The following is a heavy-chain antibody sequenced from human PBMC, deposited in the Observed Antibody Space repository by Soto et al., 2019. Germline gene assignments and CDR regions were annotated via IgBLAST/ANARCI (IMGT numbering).Heavy chain of an antibody. CDR3: ARDKIIDYFGLGGLDY. CDR2: ISGYNGKT. Sequence: ASVKVSCKASGYTFRSFGVSWVRQAPGQGPEWMGWISGYNGKTKYTQKVQGRVIMTTDTSTNTAYMELGSLRSDDTAVYYCARDKIIDYFGLGGLDYWGQGTVVTVSS. J-gene: IGHJ4*02. V-gene: IGHV1-18*04. D-gene: IGHD3-10*01. CDR1: GYTFRSFG.